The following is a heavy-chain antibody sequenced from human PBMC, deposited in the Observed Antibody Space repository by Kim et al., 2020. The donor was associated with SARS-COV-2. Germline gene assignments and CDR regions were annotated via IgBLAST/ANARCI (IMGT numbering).Heavy chain of an antibody. V-gene: IGHV4-59*13. CDR3: ARTPPRGYDFSSRDYYYYGMDV. CDR1: GGSINDYH. J-gene: IGHJ6*02. Sequence: SETLSLTCTVSGGSINDYHWTWIRQSPGKGLEWIGSISDSGSTTYNPSLKSRVTMSVDMSKNQFSLGLTSVTAADTAVYYCARTPPRGYDFSSRDYYYYGMDVWDQGTTVTVSS. CDR2: ISDSGST. D-gene: IGHD3-16*01.